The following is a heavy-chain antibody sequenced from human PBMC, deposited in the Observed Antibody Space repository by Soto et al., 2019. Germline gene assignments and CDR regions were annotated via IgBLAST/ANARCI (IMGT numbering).Heavy chain of an antibody. J-gene: IGHJ4*02. Sequence: QVQLVESGGGLVKPGGSLRLSCAASGFTFSDYYMTWIRQAPGTGLQWVSYISGSTSHTNYADSVKGRFTISRDNAKNSLFLQMNSLRAEDTAVYYCARGRGAAADYFDFWGQGTLVTVSS. CDR1: GFTFSDYY. CDR3: ARGRGAAADYFDF. D-gene: IGHD6-13*01. V-gene: IGHV3-11*05. CDR2: ISGSTSHT.